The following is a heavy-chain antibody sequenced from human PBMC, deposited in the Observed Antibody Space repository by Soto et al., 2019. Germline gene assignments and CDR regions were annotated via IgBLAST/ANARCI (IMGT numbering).Heavy chain of an antibody. Sequence: ASVKVSCKASGYTFTSYGISWVRQAPGQGLEWMGWISAYNGNTNYAQKLQGRVTMTTDTSTSTAYMELRSLRSDDTAVYYCARDPAFLEWSGVRFDPWGQGTLVTVSS. D-gene: IGHD3-3*01. V-gene: IGHV1-18*01. CDR1: GYTFTSYG. CDR3: ARDPAFLEWSGVRFDP. CDR2: ISAYNGNT. J-gene: IGHJ5*02.